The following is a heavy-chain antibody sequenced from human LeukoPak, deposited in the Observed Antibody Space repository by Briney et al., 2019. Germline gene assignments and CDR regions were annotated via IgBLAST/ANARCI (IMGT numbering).Heavy chain of an antibody. CDR2: ISGSGDST. CDR1: GFTFSNYA. CDR3: AKEKQRNFDY. J-gene: IGHJ4*02. Sequence: QPGGSLRLSCAASGFTFSNYAMSWVRQAPGKGPEWVSGISGSGDSTYYGDSVKGRFTISRDNSKNTLYLQMNSLRAEDTAVYYCAKEKQRNFDYWGQGTLVTVSS. V-gene: IGHV3-23*01.